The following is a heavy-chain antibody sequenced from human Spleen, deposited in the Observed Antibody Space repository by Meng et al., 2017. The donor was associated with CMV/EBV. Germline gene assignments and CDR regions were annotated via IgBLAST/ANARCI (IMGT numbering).Heavy chain of an antibody. CDR1: GGSIRSSSYY. D-gene: IGHD2-15*01. Sequence: SETLSLTCTVSGGSIRSSSYYWGWIRQPPGKGLEWIGSIYYSGSTYYNPSLKSRVTISVDTSKNQFSLKLSSVTAADTAVYYCARDRGSLFYWFDPWGQGTLVTVSS. V-gene: IGHV4-39*07. CDR2: IYYSGST. J-gene: IGHJ5*02. CDR3: ARDRGSLFYWFDP.